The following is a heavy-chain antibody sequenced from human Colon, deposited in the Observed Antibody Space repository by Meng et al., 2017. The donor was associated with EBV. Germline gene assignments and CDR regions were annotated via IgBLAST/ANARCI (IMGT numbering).Heavy chain of an antibody. Sequence: VRLQEAGLGLVKPSGSLSLTCADSVGVLSSGDGRGWVRQPPGKGLEWIGEIYHSGSTNYNPFLMSRVTISVDESKNQFCLRLSSVTAADKAVYYCARVGAYCGGDCYHPRWGQGTLVTVSS. D-gene: IGHD2-21*02. CDR1: VGVLSSGDG. J-gene: IGHJ4*02. CDR3: ARVGAYCGGDCYHPR. CDR2: IYHSGST. V-gene: IGHV4-4*02.